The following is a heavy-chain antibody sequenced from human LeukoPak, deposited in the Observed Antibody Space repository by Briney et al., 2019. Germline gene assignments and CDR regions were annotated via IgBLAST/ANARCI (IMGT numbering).Heavy chain of an antibody. Sequence: KSSETLCLTCTVSGGSMSSYYWSWIRQPPGKGLEWIGYIYYSGSTNYNPSLKSRVTISVDTSKNQFSLKLSSVTAADTAVYYCARHEPTGGYYFDYWGQGTLVTVSS. CDR3: ARHEPTGGYYFDY. V-gene: IGHV4-59*08. J-gene: IGHJ4*02. CDR1: GGSMSSYY. CDR2: IYYSGST. D-gene: IGHD3-3*01.